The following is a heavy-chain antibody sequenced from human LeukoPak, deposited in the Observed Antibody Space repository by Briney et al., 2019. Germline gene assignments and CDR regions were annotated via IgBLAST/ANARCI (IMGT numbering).Heavy chain of an antibody. D-gene: IGHD2-15*01. Sequence: GGSLRLSCAASGFTVSSNYMSWVRQAPGKGLEWVSVIYSGGSTYYADSVKGRFTISRDNSKDTLYLQMNSLRAEDTAVYYCATLYCSGGSCFLFDAFDIWGQGTMVTVSS. J-gene: IGHJ3*02. CDR3: ATLYCSGGSCFLFDAFDI. V-gene: IGHV3-66*04. CDR2: IYSGGST. CDR1: GFTVSSNY.